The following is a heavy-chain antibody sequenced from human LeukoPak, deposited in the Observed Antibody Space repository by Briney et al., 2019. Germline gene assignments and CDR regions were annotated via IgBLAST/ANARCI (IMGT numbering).Heavy chain of an antibody. CDR1: GGSVSSGSYY. V-gene: IGHV4-61*02. CDR2: IYTSGST. D-gene: IGHD4-23*01. CDR3: AGRTVVFDY. J-gene: IGHJ4*02. Sequence: SETLSPTCTVSGGSVSSGSYYWSWIRRPAGKGLERIGRIYTSGSTNYNPSLKSRVTISVDTSKNQFSLKLSSVTAADTAVYYCAGRTVVFDYWGQGTLVTVSS.